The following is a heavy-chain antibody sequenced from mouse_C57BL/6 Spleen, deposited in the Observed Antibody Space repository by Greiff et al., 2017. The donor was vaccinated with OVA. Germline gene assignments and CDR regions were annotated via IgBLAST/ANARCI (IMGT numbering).Heavy chain of an antibody. CDR2: IYPGDGDT. D-gene: IGHD2-2*01. Sequence: QVQLKESGPELVKPGASVKISCKASGYAFSSSWMNWVKQRPGKGLEWIGRIYPGDGDTNYNGKFKGKATLTADKSSSTAYMQLSSLTSEDSAVYCCARSHYYGYGRDYWGQGTTLTVSS. V-gene: IGHV1-82*01. J-gene: IGHJ2*01. CDR1: GYAFSSSW. CDR3: ARSHYYGYGRDY.